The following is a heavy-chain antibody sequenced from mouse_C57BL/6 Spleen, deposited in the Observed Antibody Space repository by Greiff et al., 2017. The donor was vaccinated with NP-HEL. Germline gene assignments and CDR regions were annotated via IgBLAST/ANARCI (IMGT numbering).Heavy chain of an antibody. D-gene: IGHD1-1*01. V-gene: IGHV1-78*01. Sequence: QVQLQQSDAELVKPGASVKISCKASGYTFTDYTIHWMKQRPEQGLEWIGYIYPRDGSTNYNEKFKGKATLTADKSSSTAYMQLNSLTSEDSAVYFCGGGHYCGSYAFDYWGQGTTLTVSS. CDR1: GYTFTDYT. CDR3: GGGHYCGSYAFDY. CDR2: IYPRDGST. J-gene: IGHJ2*01.